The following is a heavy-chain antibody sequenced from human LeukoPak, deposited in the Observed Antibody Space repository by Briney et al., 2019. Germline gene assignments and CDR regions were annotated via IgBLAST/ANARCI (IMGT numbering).Heavy chain of an antibody. J-gene: IGHJ4*02. CDR1: GFTFSSYG. CDR2: IRYDGSNK. CDR3: HYYDSSGYYYVLDY. V-gene: IGHV3-30*02. D-gene: IGHD3-22*01. Sequence: GGSLRLSCAASGFTFSSYGMHWVRQAPGKGLEWVAFIRYDGSNKYYADSVKGRFTISRDNSKNTLYLQMNSLRAEDTAVYYCHYYDSSGYYYVLDYWGQGTLVTVSS.